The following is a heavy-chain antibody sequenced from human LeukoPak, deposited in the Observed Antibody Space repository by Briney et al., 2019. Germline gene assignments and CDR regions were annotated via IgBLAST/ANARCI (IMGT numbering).Heavy chain of an antibody. CDR3: AKTSDY. D-gene: IGHD1-14*01. CDR1: GFTVSDYN. J-gene: IGHJ4*02. CDR2: ITSSGSHI. Sequence: GGSLRLSCAASGFTVSDYNMNWVCQAPGKGLEWVSSITSSGSHIYYADSVRGRFTISRDNAKNSLYLQMNSLRAEDTAVYYCAKTSDYWGQGTLVTVSS. V-gene: IGHV3-21*01.